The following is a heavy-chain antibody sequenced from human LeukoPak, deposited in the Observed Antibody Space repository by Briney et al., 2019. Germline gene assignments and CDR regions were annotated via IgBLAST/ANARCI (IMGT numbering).Heavy chain of an antibody. Sequence: GGSLRLSCVASGFTFSSYWMTWVRQAPGKGLEWVANIKTDGSQIYYVDSVKGRFTISRDNAKNSLYLQMNSLRAEDTAVYYCAKDRTGMVRGVTFDYWGQGTLVTVSS. CDR3: AKDRTGMVRGVTFDY. V-gene: IGHV3-7*01. J-gene: IGHJ4*02. CDR2: IKTDGSQI. CDR1: GFTFSSYW. D-gene: IGHD3-10*01.